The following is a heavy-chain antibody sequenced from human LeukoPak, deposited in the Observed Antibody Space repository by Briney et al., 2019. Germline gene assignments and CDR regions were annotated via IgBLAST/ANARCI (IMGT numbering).Heavy chain of an antibody. CDR1: GFTLSSYA. V-gene: IGHV3-23*01. CDR3: ARAGYYFDY. Sequence: GGSLRLSCAASGFTLSSYAMRWVRQAPGKGLEWVTATSSSDAGTYYAESVRGRFTISRDNSKNTLYLQMNSLRAEDTAVYYCARAGYYFDYWGQGILVTVSS. J-gene: IGHJ4*02. CDR2: TSSSDAGT.